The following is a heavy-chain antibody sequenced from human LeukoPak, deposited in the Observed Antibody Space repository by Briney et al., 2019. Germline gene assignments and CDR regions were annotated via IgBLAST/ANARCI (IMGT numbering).Heavy chain of an antibody. J-gene: IGHJ5*02. Sequence: GVSVKVSCKASGGTFSSYAISWVRQAPGQGLEWMGGIIPIFGTANYAQKFQGRVTITADKSTSTAYMELSSLRSEDTAVYYCARATMVRGSWWFDPWGQGTLVTVSS. CDR1: GGTFSSYA. D-gene: IGHD3-10*01. CDR3: ARATMVRGSWWFDP. CDR2: IIPIFGTA. V-gene: IGHV1-69*06.